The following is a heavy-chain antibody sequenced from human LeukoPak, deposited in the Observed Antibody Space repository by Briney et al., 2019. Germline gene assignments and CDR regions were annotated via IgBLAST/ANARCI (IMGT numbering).Heavy chain of an antibody. CDR1: GGSISSYY. Sequence: SETLSLTCTVSGGSISSYYWTWLRQSAGKGLEWIGRVNTSGSTNYNPSLRSRVTMSVNTSKNQFSLNLTSVTAADTAVYSCAREGGDPRWLDPWGQGTLVTVSS. CDR3: AREGGDPRWLDP. J-gene: IGHJ5*02. CDR2: VNTSGST. D-gene: IGHD6-25*01. V-gene: IGHV4-4*07.